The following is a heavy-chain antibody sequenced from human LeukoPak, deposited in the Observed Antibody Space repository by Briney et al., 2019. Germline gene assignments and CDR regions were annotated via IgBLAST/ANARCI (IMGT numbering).Heavy chain of an antibody. CDR2: IYRSGTT. Sequence: SETLSLTCTVSGGSISSGSYYWNWIRQPAGKGLEWIGRIYRSGTTNYNPSLKSRVTISVDTSKNQFSLKLSSVTAADTAVYYCAREFTDNADYWGQGTLVTVSS. V-gene: IGHV4-61*02. D-gene: IGHD1-1*01. J-gene: IGHJ4*02. CDR3: AREFTDNADY. CDR1: GGSISSGSYY.